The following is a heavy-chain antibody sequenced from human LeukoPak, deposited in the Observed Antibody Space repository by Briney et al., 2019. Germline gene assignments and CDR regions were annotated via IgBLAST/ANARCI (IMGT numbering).Heavy chain of an antibody. V-gene: IGHV3-74*01. CDR2: INTDGRNT. J-gene: IGHJ4*02. CDR1: GFTFSTYW. CDR3: ARITMVRGVISYFDY. Sequence: GGSLRLSCAASGFTFSTYWMYWVRQAPGKGLVWVSRINTDGRNTGYADSVKGRFTISRDNAKNTLYLQMTILTAEDTAVYYCARITMVRGVISYFDYWGQGTLVTVSS. D-gene: IGHD3-10*01.